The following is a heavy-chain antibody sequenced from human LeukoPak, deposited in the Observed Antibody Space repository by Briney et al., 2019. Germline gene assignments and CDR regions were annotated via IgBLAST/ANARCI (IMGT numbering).Heavy chain of an antibody. J-gene: IGHJ4*02. CDR3: ARDRARYCSGGNCYSYY. V-gene: IGHV1-18*01. CDR2: ISAYNGNT. D-gene: IGHD2-15*01. Sequence: ASVKVSCKASGYIFTSYGITWVRQAPGQGLEWMGWISAYNGNTHYAQNLQGRVTMTTHTSTSTAYMELRGLRSDDTAVYYCARDRARYCSGGNCYSYYWGQGTQVTVSS. CDR1: GYIFTSYG.